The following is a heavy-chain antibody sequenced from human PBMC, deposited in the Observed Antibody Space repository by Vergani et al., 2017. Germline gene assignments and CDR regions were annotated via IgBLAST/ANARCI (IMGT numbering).Heavy chain of an antibody. Sequence: QVQLVESGGGVVKPGRSLRLSCAASGFTFNQYGMHWVCQAPGNGLEWVAVTWYDGNNKQYADSVKGRFTISRDNSKSTMYLQMNSMRDEDTGGYYCARDLRLLYNRFDPWGQGTLVTVSS. J-gene: IGHJ5*02. CDR3: ARDLRLLYNRFDP. V-gene: IGHV3-33*01. CDR1: GFTFNQYG. CDR2: TWYDGNNK. D-gene: IGHD1-14*01.